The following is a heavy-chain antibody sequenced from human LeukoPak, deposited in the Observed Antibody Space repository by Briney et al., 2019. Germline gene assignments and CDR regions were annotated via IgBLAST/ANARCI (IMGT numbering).Heavy chain of an antibody. J-gene: IGHJ3*02. CDR3: ARAPMEYGYSGGAFDI. Sequence: SVKVSCKASGGTFSSYAISWVRQAPGQGLEWMGGIIPIFGTANYAQKFQGRVTITADKSTSTAYMELSSLRSEDTAVYYCARAPMEYGYSGGAFDIWGQGTMVTASS. D-gene: IGHD5-18*01. CDR2: IIPIFGTA. CDR1: GGTFSSYA. V-gene: IGHV1-69*06.